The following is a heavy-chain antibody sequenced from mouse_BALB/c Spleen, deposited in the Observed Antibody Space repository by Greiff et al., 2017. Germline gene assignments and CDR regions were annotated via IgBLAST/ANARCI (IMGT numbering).Heavy chain of an antibody. Sequence: EVKLQESGGGLVQPGGSRKLSCAASGFTFSSFGMHWVRQAPEKGLEWVAYISSGSSTIYYADTVKGRFTISRDNPKNTLFLQMTSLRSEDTAMYYCASSSTARSFAYWGQGTLVTVSA. CDR3: ASSSTARSFAY. D-gene: IGHD3-1*01. CDR2: ISSGSSTI. CDR1: GFTFSSFG. V-gene: IGHV5-17*02. J-gene: IGHJ3*01.